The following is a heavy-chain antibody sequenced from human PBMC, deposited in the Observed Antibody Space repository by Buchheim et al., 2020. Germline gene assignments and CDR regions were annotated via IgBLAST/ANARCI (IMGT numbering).Heavy chain of an antibody. CDR1: GFTFSSYA. J-gene: IGHJ5*02. Sequence: EVRLVESGGGLVQPGGSLRLSCAASGFTFSSYAMSWVRQAPGKGLEWVSAISGSGGSTYYADSVKGRFTISRENSKNTLYMEMNSLRAEDTAIYYCAKDREDNIWGSYRPNWFDPWGQGTL. V-gene: IGHV3-23*04. CDR3: AKDREDNIWGSYRPNWFDP. D-gene: IGHD3-16*02. CDR2: ISGSGGST.